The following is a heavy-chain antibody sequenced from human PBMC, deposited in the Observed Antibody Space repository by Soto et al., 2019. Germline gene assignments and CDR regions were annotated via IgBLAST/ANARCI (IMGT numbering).Heavy chain of an antibody. D-gene: IGHD3-3*01. V-gene: IGHV3-23*01. CDR2: ISGSGGST. CDR1: GFTFSSYA. J-gene: IGHJ6*02. Sequence: GGSLRLSCAASGFTFSSYAMSWVRQAPGKGLEWVSAISGSGGSTYYADSVKGRFTISRDNSKNTLYLQMNSLRAEDTAVYYCARAYYDFWSGYYQGYYYYYGMDVWGQGTTVTVSS. CDR3: ARAYYDFWSGYYQGYYYYYGMDV.